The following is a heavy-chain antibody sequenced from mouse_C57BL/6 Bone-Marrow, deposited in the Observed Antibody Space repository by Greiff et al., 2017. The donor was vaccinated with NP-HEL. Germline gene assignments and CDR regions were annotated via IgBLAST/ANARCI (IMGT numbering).Heavy chain of an antibody. Sequence: VQLQQSGPELVKPGASVKISCKASGYTFTDYYMNWVKQSHGKSLEWIGDINPNNGGTSYNQKFKGKATLTVDKSSSTAYMELRSLTSEDSAVYYCARRAYYSNIFYAMDDWGQGTSVTVSS. CDR3: ARRAYYSNIFYAMDD. J-gene: IGHJ4*01. V-gene: IGHV1-26*01. CDR2: INPNNGGT. D-gene: IGHD2-5*01. CDR1: GYTFTDYY.